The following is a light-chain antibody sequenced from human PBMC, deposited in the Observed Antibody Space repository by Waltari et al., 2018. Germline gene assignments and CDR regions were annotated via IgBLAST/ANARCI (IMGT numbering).Light chain of an antibody. CDR1: QSLVDSDGHTY. J-gene: IGKJ1*01. Sequence: DVVMTQSPPSLPVTLGQPASISCRSSQSLVDSDGHTYLNWFHQRPDQSPRRLIYKVSYRDSGVPDRVSGSGSGTDFTLKISRVEAEDVGVYYCMQGTQWPWTFGQGTKVEIK. V-gene: IGKV2-30*01. CDR3: MQGTQWPWT. CDR2: KVS.